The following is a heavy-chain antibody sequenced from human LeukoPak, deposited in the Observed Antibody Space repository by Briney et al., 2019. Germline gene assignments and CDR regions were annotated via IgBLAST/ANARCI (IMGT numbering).Heavy chain of an antibody. D-gene: IGHD3-10*01. CDR3: ARTNSMVRGVISREYYFDY. Sequence: AASVKVSCKASGGTFSSYAISWVRQAPGQVLEWMGRIIPILGIANYAQKFQGRVTITADKSTSTAYMELSSLRSEDAAVYYCARTNSMVRGVISREYYFDYWGQGTLVTVSS. CDR1: GGTFSSYA. J-gene: IGHJ4*02. CDR2: IIPILGIA. V-gene: IGHV1-69*04.